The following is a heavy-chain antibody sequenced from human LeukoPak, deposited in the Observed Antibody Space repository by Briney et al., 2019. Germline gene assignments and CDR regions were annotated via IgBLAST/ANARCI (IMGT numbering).Heavy chain of an antibody. CDR2: IKQDGSER. CDR1: GFSISNFW. J-gene: IGHJ4*02. CDR3: ARIEDPSGWYWLVY. Sequence: PGGSLRLSCAASGFSISNFWMTWVRQAPGKGLEWVASIKQDGSERYYVDSVNGRFTISRDNAKNSVYLQMTSLRADDTAVYYCARIEDPSGWYWLVYWGQGTLVTVSS. D-gene: IGHD6-19*01. V-gene: IGHV3-7*01.